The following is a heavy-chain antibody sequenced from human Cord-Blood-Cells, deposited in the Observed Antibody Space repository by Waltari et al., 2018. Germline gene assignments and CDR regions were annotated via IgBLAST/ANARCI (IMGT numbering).Heavy chain of an antibody. J-gene: IGHJ2*01. CDR1: GYTFTSYA. CDR2: INAGNGNT. CDR3: ARGSYSSSSWYFDL. Sequence: QVQLVPSGAEVKKPGASVKVSCKASGYTFTSYAMHWVRQAPGQRLEWMGWINAGNGNTKYSQKFQGRVTITRDTSASTAYMELSSLRSEDTAVYYCARGSYSSSSWYFDLWGRGTLVTVSS. V-gene: IGHV1-3*01. D-gene: IGHD6-6*01.